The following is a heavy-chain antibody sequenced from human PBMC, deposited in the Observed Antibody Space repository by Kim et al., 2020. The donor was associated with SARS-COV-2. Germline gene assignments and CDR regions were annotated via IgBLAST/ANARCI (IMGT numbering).Heavy chain of an antibody. CDR1: GYTFTGYY. V-gene: IGHV1-2*04. Sequence: ASVKVSCKASGYTFTGYYIHLLRQSPGQGLEWMGWINPKSGGTNYAQKFQGWVTMTRDTSISTVYMELSRLRSDDTAVYYCARDLDGMDVWGQGTTVTVSS. J-gene: IGHJ6*02. CDR3: ARDLDGMDV. CDR2: INPKSGGT.